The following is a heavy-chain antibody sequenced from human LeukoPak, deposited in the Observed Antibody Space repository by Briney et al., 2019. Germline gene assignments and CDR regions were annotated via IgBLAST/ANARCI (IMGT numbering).Heavy chain of an antibody. CDR3: ARGGSSGYHDAFDV. D-gene: IGHD6-19*01. CDR2: ISAYNGNT. CDR1: GYTFTNYG. J-gene: IGHJ3*01. Sequence: GASVKVSCKASGYTFTNYGISWVRQAPGHGLEWMGWISAYNGNTNYAQKFQGRVTITRNTSISTAYMELSSLRSEDTAVYYCARGGSSGYHDAFDVWGQGTMVAVSS. V-gene: IGHV1-18*01.